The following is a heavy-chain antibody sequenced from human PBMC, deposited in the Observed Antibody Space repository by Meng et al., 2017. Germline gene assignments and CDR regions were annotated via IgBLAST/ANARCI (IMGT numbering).Heavy chain of an antibody. CDR3: ARVHYYDSSGYNNWYFDL. D-gene: IGHD3-22*01. CDR2: IYYSGST. V-gene: IGHV4-31*01. J-gene: IGHJ2*01. Sequence: TQTLSLSCTVCCGSISGVCYYWSWIRQHQGKGLEGIGYIYYSGSTYYNPSLKSLVTISVDTSKNQFSLKLSSVTAADTAVYYCARVHYYDSSGYNNWYFDLWGRGTLVTVSS. CDR1: CGSISGVCYY.